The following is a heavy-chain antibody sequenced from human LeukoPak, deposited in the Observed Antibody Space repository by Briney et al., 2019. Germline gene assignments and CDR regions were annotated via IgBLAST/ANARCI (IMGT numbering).Heavy chain of an antibody. CDR3: ARPAVTGTSPDWYFDL. J-gene: IGHJ2*01. CDR1: GGSITSSFF. V-gene: IGHV4-39*01. D-gene: IGHD6-19*01. CDR2: IYYSGST. Sequence: MPSETLSLTCTVSGGSITSSFFWTWIRQPPGQGLEWIGSIYYSGSTFYNPSLSSRLTISVDTSRNQFSLRLSSVTAADTAVYYCARPAVTGTSPDWYFDLWGRGTLVAVSS.